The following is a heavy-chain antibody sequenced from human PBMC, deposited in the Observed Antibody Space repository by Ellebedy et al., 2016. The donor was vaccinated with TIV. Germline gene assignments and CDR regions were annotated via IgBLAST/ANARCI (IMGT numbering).Heavy chain of an antibody. CDR2: ISWNSGSI. Sequence: PGGSLRLSCAASGFTFDDYAMHWVRQAPGKGLEWVSGISWNSGSIGYADSVKGRFTISRDNAKNSLYLQMNSLRAEDTAVYYCARDAGMDVWGQGTTVTVSS. V-gene: IGHV3-9*01. CDR1: GFTFDDYA. CDR3: ARDAGMDV. J-gene: IGHJ6*02.